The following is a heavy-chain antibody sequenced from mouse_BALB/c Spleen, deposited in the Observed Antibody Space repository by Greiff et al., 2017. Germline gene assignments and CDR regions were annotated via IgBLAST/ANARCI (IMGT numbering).Heavy chain of an antibody. Sequence: VQLQQSGPELVKPGASVKMSCKASGYTFTSYWMHWVKQRPGQGLEWIGYINPSTGYTEYNQKFKDKATLTADKSSSTAYMQLSSLTSEDSAVYYCARRNYGSSFAYWGQGTLVTVSA. CDR1: GYTFTSYW. J-gene: IGHJ3*01. CDR2: INPSTGYT. V-gene: IGHV1S26*01. CDR3: ARRNYGSSFAY. D-gene: IGHD1-1*01.